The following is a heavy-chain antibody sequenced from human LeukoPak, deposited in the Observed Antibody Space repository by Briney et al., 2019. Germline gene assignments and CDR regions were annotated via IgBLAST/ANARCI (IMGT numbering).Heavy chain of an antibody. Sequence: ASVKVSCKASGYTFTAYYLHWVRQAPGQGLEWMGWIFPNTGATEYAQKFQGRVTMTRDTSITTAYMELSRLTSDDTAIYYCASVPYSAFTGHDYWGQGTLVTVSS. J-gene: IGHJ4*02. V-gene: IGHV1-2*02. CDR3: ASVPYSAFTGHDY. CDR2: IFPNTGAT. D-gene: IGHD3-16*01. CDR1: GYTFTAYY.